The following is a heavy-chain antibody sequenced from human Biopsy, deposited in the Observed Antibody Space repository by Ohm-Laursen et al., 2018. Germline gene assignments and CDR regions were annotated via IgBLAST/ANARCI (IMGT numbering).Heavy chain of an antibody. D-gene: IGHD1-14*01. Sequence: SDTLSLTWAVYGESFNGYYWSWIRQTPGKGLEWIGEINHSGRTNYNPSLKSPVTMSVDTSKNKFSLRVSSVTAADTAVYYCARDRDRRGWFDPWGQGTLVTVSS. CDR1: GESFNGYY. J-gene: IGHJ5*02. CDR2: INHSGRT. CDR3: ARDRDRRGWFDP. V-gene: IGHV4-34*01.